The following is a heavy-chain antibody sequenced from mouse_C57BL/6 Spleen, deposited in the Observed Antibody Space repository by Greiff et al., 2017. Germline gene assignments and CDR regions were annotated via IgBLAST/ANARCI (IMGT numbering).Heavy chain of an antibody. CDR2: IRLKSDNYAT. D-gene: IGHD4-1*01. J-gene: IGHJ2*01. CDR3: TPGTPFDY. V-gene: IGHV6-3*01. CDR1: GFTFSNYW. Sequence: EVKLMESGGGLVQPGGSMKLSCVASGFTFSNYWMNWVRQSPEKGLEWVAQIRLKSDNYATHYAESVKGRFTISRDDSKSSVYLQMNNLRAEDTGIYYCTPGTPFDYWGQGTTLTVSS.